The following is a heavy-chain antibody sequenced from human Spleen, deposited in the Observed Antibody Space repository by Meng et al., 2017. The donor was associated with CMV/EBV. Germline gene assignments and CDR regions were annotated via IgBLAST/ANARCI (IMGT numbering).Heavy chain of an antibody. D-gene: IGHD5-24*01. CDR1: GGSISSYY. J-gene: IGHJ4*02. Sequence: SETLSLTCSVSGGSISSYYWSWMRQPPGKGLEWIGYIYYSGNTNYNPSLKSRVTISTDRSKNQFSLKLRSVTAADTAVYYCARVWLQLKIIDYWGQGTLVTVSS. V-gene: IGHV4-59*01. CDR2: IYYSGNT. CDR3: ARVWLQLKIIDY.